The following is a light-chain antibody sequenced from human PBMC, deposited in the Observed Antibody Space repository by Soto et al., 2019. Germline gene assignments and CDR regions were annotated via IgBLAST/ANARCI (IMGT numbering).Light chain of an antibody. CDR2: ENN. J-gene: IGLJ3*02. CDR3: GAWDDSLAGVL. CDR1: SSNIGNNY. Sequence: QSVLTQPPSVSAAPGQKVTISCSGSSSNIGNNYVSWYHQLPGTAPKLHIYENNERSSGIPDRFSGSKSGTSATLDITGLQTGDEAGYYCGAWDDSLAGVLFGGGTKLTVL. V-gene: IGLV1-51*01.